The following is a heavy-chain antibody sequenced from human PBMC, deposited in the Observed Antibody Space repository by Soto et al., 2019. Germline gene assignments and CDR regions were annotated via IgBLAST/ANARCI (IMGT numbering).Heavy chain of an antibody. CDR3: ASDPGYGDYPSFDY. Sequence: QVQLVESGGGVVQPGRSLRLSCAASGFTFSSYGMHWVRQAPGKGLEWVAVIWYDGSNKYYADSVKGRFTISRDNSKNTLYLQMNSLRAEDTAVYYCASDPGYGDYPSFDYWGQGTLVTVSS. CDR1: GFTFSSYG. CDR2: IWYDGSNK. D-gene: IGHD4-17*01. V-gene: IGHV3-33*01. J-gene: IGHJ4*02.